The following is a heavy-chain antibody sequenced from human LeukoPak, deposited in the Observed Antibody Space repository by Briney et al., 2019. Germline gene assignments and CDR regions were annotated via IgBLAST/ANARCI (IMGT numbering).Heavy chain of an antibody. CDR1: GGAISSRY. CDR3: ARHATGSYSVPWLDP. D-gene: IGHD3-10*01. Sequence: SETLSLTCTVSGGAISSRYWSWIRQPPGKGLEWIGYISDSGSTIYNPSLKSRVTILGDTSKNQFSLKLSSVTAADTAVYYCARHATGSYSVPWLDPWGQGTLVTVSS. CDR2: ISDSGST. V-gene: IGHV4-59*08. J-gene: IGHJ5*02.